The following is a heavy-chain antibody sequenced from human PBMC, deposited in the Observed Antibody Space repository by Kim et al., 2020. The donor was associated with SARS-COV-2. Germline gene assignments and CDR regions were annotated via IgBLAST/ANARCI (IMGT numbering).Heavy chain of an antibody. D-gene: IGHD6-6*01. CDR3: ARGASSLYYYYGMDV. CDR1: GGSISSGGYY. V-gene: IGHV4-31*03. J-gene: IGHJ6*02. CDR2: IYYSGST. Sequence: SETLSLTCTVSGGSISSGGYYWSWIRQHPGKGLEWIGYIYYSGSTYYNPSLKSRVTISVDTSKNQFSLKLSSVTAADTAVYYCARGASSLYYYYGMDVWGQGTTVTVSS.